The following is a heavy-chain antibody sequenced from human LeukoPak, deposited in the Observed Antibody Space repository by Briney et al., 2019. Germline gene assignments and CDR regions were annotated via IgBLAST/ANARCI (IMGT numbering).Heavy chain of an antibody. CDR2: INHSGST. CDR3: ARMPRHYHFDY. D-gene: IGHD2-2*01. J-gene: IGHJ4*02. V-gene: IGHV4-34*01. CDR1: GGSFSGYY. Sequence: SETLSLTCAVYGGSFSGYYWSWIRQPPGKGLEWIGEINHSGSTNYNPSLKSRVTISVDTSKNQFSLKLSSVTAADTAVYYCARMPRHYHFDYWGQGTLVTVSS.